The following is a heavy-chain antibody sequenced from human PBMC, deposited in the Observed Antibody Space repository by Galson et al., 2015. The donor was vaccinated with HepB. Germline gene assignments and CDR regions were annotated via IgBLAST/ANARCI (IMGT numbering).Heavy chain of an antibody. Sequence: SVKVSCKASGYTFTSYAMHWVRQAPGQRLEWMGWINAGNGNTKYSQKFQGRVTITRDTSASTAYMELSSLRSEDTAVYYCARSPWELVEEYFQHWGQGTLVTVSS. J-gene: IGHJ1*01. CDR3: ARSPWELVEEYFQH. CDR2: INAGNGNT. CDR1: GYTFTSYA. D-gene: IGHD1-26*01. V-gene: IGHV1-3*01.